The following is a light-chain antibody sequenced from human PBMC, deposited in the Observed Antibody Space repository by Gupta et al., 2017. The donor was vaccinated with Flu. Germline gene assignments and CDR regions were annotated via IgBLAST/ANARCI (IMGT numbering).Light chain of an antibody. Sequence: SYELTPPRSVSVSPGHPARITCSGDALPKQHVYWYQQKPGQAPVMVIYKDSERPSGIPERFSGSNSGTTVTLTISGVQSEDEADYYCQSAASSGSYVFGTGTKVTVL. V-gene: IGLV3-25*03. J-gene: IGLJ1*01. CDR1: ALPKQH. CDR2: KDS. CDR3: QSAASSGSYV.